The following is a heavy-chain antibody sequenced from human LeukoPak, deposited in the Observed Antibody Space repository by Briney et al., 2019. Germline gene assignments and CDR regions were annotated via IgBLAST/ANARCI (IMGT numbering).Heavy chain of an antibody. CDR2: INSGSTYT. V-gene: IGHV3-11*05. CDR3: ARGDYGGDYFDY. J-gene: IGHJ4*02. D-gene: IGHD4-23*01. Sequence: GGSLRLSCAASGFTVSSNYMSWIRQAPGKRLEWVSYINSGSTYTNYADSVEGRFTISRDNAKNSLYLQMNSLRAEDTAVYYCARGDYGGDYFDYWGQGTLVTVSS. CDR1: GFTVSSNY.